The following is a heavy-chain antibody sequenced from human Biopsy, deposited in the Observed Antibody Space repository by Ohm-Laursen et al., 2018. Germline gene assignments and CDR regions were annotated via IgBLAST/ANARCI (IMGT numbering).Heavy chain of an antibody. Sequence: GTLSLTCTVSGASVSSGSYDWSWIRQPPGKGLEWIGNIYNDVSTKYNPSLRSRVTISADKSANQFSLKLRSVTAADTAVHYCARGYAGLYEAFDFWGQGTVVTVAS. CDR2: IYNDVST. CDR1: GASVSSGSYD. CDR3: ARGYAGLYEAFDF. D-gene: IGHD5-18*01. V-gene: IGHV4-61*01. J-gene: IGHJ3*01.